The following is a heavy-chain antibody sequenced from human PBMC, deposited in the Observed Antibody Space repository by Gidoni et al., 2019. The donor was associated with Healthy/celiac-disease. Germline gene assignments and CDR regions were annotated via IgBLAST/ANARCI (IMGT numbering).Heavy chain of an antibody. Sequence: QLQLQESGPGLVTPSETLSLTCTVSGGSISSSSYYWGWIRQPPGKGLEWIGSIYSSGSTYYNPSLKSRVTISVDTSKNQFSLKLSSVTAADTAVYYCARGDFWSGYYSALFDYWGQGTLVTVSS. CDR2: IYSSGST. CDR1: GGSISSSSYY. V-gene: IGHV4-39*01. D-gene: IGHD3-3*01. J-gene: IGHJ4*02. CDR3: ARGDFWSGYYSALFDY.